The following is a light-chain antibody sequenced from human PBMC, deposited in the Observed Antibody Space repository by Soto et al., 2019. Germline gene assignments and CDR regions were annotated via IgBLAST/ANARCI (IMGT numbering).Light chain of an antibody. CDR3: QHYIQWPPT. V-gene: IGKV3-15*01. CDR1: QSVSSN. CDR2: GAS. Sequence: EIVMTQSPATLSVSPGERATLSCRASQSVSSNLAWYQQKPGQAPRLLIYGASTRATGIPARFSGSGSGTDLTLTISSLQSEDFALYYCQHYIQWPPTFGRGPKVEL. J-gene: IGKJ1*01.